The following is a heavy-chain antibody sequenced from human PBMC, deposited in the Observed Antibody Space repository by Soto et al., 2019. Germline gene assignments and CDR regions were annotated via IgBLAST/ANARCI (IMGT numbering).Heavy chain of an antibody. CDR3: ARGHTVLEWLFQKDNWFDP. D-gene: IGHD3-3*01. CDR1: GGSFSGYY. J-gene: IGHJ5*02. V-gene: IGHV4-34*01. Sequence: PSETLSLTCAVYGGSFSGYYWSWIRQPPGKGLEWIGEINHSGSTNYNPSLKSRVTISVDTSKNQFSLKLSSVTAADTAVYYCARGHTVLEWLFQKDNWFDPWGQGTLVTVSS. CDR2: INHSGST.